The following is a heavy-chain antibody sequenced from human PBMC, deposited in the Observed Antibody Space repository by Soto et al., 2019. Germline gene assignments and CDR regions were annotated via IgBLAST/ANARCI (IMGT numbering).Heavy chain of an antibody. CDR3: PRGGYRSGWYGRGPFDY. Sequence: QVQLVQSGAEVTKHGSSVKVSCKASGGTFSSYAISWVRQAPGQGLEWMGGIIPIFGTANYAQKFQGRVTITANVSTTTAYMELSSLRAEDTALYYYPRGGYRSGWYGRGPFDYWGQGTLVTVSS. CDR1: GGTFSSYA. V-gene: IGHV1-69*01. CDR2: IIPIFGTA. D-gene: IGHD6-19*01. J-gene: IGHJ4*02.